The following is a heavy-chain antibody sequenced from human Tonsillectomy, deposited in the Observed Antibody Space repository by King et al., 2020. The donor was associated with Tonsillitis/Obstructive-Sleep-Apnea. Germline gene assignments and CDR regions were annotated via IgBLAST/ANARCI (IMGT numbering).Heavy chain of an antibody. CDR2: ISWNSGNI. D-gene: IGHD3-22*01. V-gene: IGHV3-9*01. Sequence: VQLVESGGGLVQPGRSLRLSCAASGFTFDDYAMHWVRQAPGKGLEWVSGISWNSGNIGYADSVKGRFTISRDNAKNSLYLQMNSLRAEDTALYYCAKELMLYNYDSSGGTSYYWYFELWGRGTLVTVSS. CDR3: AKELMLYNYDSSGGTSYYWYFEL. J-gene: IGHJ2*01. CDR1: GFTFDDYA.